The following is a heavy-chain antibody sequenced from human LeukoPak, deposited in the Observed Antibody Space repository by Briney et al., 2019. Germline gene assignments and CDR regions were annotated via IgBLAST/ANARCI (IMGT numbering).Heavy chain of an antibody. V-gene: IGHV3-23*01. J-gene: IGHJ4*02. CDR2: ISGSGGST. CDR1: GFSFSAYS. CDR3: AKGSSGWQMDFDY. D-gene: IGHD6-19*01. Sequence: GGSLRLSCAASGFSFSAYSMNWIRQAPGKGLEWVSAISGSGGSTYYADSVKGRFTISRDNSKNTLYLQMNSLRAEDTAVYYCAKGSSGWQMDFDYWGQGTLVTVSS.